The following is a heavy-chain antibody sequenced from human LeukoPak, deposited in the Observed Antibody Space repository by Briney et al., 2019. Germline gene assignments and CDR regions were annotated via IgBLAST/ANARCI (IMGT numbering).Heavy chain of an antibody. Sequence: GGSLRLSCEGSGFPFNSDAINWVRRAPGKGLEWVSGLSTRTNKTYYADNVKGRCTIARDNSKNKVYLQINRLRVDDMAVYYCSKGERIASAADYWGQGTLVTVSS. CDR2: LSTRTNKT. CDR3: SKGERIASAADY. D-gene: IGHD6-13*01. CDR1: GFPFNSDA. V-gene: IGHV3-23*01. J-gene: IGHJ4*02.